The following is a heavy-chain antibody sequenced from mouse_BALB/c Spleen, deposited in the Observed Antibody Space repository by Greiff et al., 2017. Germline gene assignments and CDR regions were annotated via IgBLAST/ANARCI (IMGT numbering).Heavy chain of an antibody. CDR3: AIYYGNYFDY. Sequence: EVMLVESGGGLVKPGGSLKLSCAASGFTFSSYAMSWVRQTPEKRLEWVASISSGGSTYYPDSVKGRFTISRDNARNILYLQMSSLRSEDTAMYYCAIYYGNYFDYWGQGTTLTVSS. J-gene: IGHJ2*01. V-gene: IGHV5-6-5*01. D-gene: IGHD2-1*01. CDR2: ISSGGST. CDR1: GFTFSSYA.